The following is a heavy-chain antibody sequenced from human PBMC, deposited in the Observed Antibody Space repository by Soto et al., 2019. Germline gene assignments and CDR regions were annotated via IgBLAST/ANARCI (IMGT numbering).Heavy chain of an antibody. V-gene: IGHV4-61*03. J-gene: IGHJ2*01. CDR1: GVSVTSGSND. Sequence: QVQLQESGPGLVKPSETLSLTCTVSGVSVTSGSNDWSWSLHRPGKGLEWIGYIYHSGITNYNPSLESRATIPAAPSNSHFSLRMSSVTAADTAVYYCASGSTCMVVWGGKCYFDLWGRGTLVTVPS. D-gene: IGHD3-22*01. CDR3: ASGSTCMVVWGGKCYFDL. CDR2: IYHSGIT.